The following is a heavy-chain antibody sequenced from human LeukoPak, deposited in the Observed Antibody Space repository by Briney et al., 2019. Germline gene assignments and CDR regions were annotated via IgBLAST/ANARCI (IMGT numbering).Heavy chain of an antibody. J-gene: IGHJ4*02. CDR1: GGSISRYY. V-gene: IGHV4-59*01. Sequence: PSETLSLTCTVSGGSISRYYWSWVRQPPGKGLEWIGYIYYTGSTNYNASLKSRVTISVDTSKNQFSLKLSSVTAADTAVYYCARDRGYYDSSGYYFDYWGQGTLVTVSS. CDR3: ARDRGYYDSSGYYFDY. D-gene: IGHD3-22*01. CDR2: IYYTGST.